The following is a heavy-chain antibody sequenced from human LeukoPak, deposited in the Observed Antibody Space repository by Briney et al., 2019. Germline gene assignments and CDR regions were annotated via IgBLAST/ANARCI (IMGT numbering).Heavy chain of an antibody. V-gene: IGHV4-39*01. J-gene: IGHJ4*02. Sequence: SETLSLTCTVSGGSIGSTIYYWGWIRQPPGKGLEWIASIYYSGTTYYNPSLKSRVTMSVDTSKNQFSLKLSSVTAADTAVYYCASATGGDVYKLYYFDYWGQGTLVTVSS. CDR1: GGSIGSTIYY. D-gene: IGHD1-1*01. CDR2: IYYSGTT. CDR3: ASATGGDVYKLYYFDY.